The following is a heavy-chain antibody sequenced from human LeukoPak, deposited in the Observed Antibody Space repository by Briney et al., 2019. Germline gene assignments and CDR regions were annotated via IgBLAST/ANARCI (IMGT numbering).Heavy chain of an antibody. CDR3: ARDLAGYCSGGSCYRTFDY. D-gene: IGHD2-15*01. Sequence: GGSLRLSCAASGFTFSSYSMNWVRQAPGKGLEWVSSISSSSSYIYYADSVKGRFTISRDNAKNSLYLQMNSLRAEDTAVYYCARDLAGYCSGGSCYRTFDYWGQGTLVTVSS. CDR1: GFTFSSYS. CDR2: ISSSSSYI. J-gene: IGHJ4*02. V-gene: IGHV3-21*01.